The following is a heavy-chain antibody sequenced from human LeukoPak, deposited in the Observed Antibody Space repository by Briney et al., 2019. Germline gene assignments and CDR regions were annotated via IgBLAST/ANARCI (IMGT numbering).Heavy chain of an antibody. V-gene: IGHV3-21*01. CDR3: ARDRDADGFDY. CDR2: IFPSSDEI. Sequence: PGGSLRLSCAASGFTFSDFPMIWVRQAPGKGLEWVSSIFPSSDEIHYADSVKGRFTISRDNAKKSLYLQMNSLRAEDTAVYYCARDRDADGFDYWGQGTLVTVSS. CDR1: GFTFSDFP. D-gene: IGHD5-24*01. J-gene: IGHJ4*02.